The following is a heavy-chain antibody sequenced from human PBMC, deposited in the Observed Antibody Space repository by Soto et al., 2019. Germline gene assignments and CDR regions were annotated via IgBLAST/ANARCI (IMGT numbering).Heavy chain of an antibody. J-gene: IGHJ4*01. Sequence: GGSLRLSCEASGFSMSGYSVCWVRQSAGKGLEWLAYITVVTGNTRYADSVKGRFTISADRGRNSVFLQLNSLRDEDTAVYYCVRDRDLGGDMAHGDFWGQGTLVTVSS. CDR3: VRDRDLGGDMAHGDF. V-gene: IGHV3-48*02. CDR2: ITVVTGNT. CDR1: GFSMSGYS. D-gene: IGHD2-21*01.